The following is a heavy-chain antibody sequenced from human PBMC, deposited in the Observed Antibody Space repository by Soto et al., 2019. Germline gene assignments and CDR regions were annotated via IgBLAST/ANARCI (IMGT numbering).Heavy chain of an antibody. J-gene: IGHJ5*02. CDR2: TYYRSKWYN. CDR3: ARGIAAAALGFDP. Sequence: PXQALSVPAAISGDSVSSNSAAWNLIRHSPSRGLEWLGRTYYRSKWYNDYAVSVKSRITINPDTSKNQFSLQLNPVTPEDTAVYYCARGIAAAALGFDPWGQGTLVTVSS. CDR1: GDSVSSNSAA. V-gene: IGHV6-1*01. D-gene: IGHD6-13*01.